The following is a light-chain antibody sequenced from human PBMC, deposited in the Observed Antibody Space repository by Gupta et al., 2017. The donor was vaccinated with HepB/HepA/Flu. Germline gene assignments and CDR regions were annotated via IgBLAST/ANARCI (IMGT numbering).Light chain of an antibody. V-gene: IGKV1-12*01. J-gene: IGKJ4*02. CDR1: QGITNW. Sequence: IQMTQSPSSVSASVGDRVTITCRASQGITNWLAWYQQKPGKVPKLLIYATSNLESGVPSSFSGRGSGTVFTSTISSLQPEDLATYYCQKAKTVPRTFGDGTKVEIK. CDR3: QKAKTVPRT. CDR2: ATS.